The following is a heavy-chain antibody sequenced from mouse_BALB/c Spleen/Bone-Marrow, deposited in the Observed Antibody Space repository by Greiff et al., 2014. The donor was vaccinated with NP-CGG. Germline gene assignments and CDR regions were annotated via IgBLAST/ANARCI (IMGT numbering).Heavy chain of an antibody. CDR1: GYTFTSYY. J-gene: IGHJ4*01. CDR3: SRGRRDALDY. Sequence: QVQLQQSGAELVKPGASVKLSCKASGYTFTSYYMYWVKQGPGQGLEWFGEINPSNDGTNFNEKFKDKATLTVDKSSSTAYMQLSSLTSEDSAVYYCSRGRRDALDYWGQGTSVTVSS. V-gene: IGHV1S81*02. CDR2: INPSNDGT.